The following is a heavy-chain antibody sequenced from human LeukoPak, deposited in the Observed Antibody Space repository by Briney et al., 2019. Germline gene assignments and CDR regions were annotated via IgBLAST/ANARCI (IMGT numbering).Heavy chain of an antibody. CDR1: GGSFSGYY. Sequence: PSETLSPTCAVYGGSFSGYYWSWIRQPPGKGLEWIGEINHSGSTNYNPSLKSRVTISVDTSKNQFSLKLSSVTAADTAVYYCASNSRYYYMDVWGKGTTVTVSS. J-gene: IGHJ6*03. CDR3: ASNSRYYYMDV. CDR2: INHSGST. V-gene: IGHV4-34*01. D-gene: IGHD4-23*01.